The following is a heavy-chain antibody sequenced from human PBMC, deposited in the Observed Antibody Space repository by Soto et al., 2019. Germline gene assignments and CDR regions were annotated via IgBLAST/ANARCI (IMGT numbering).Heavy chain of an antibody. CDR3: ATEKPEWSGGYWGFDY. Sequence: ASVKVSCKVSGYTLTELSMHWVRQAPGKGLEWMGGFDPEDGETIYAQKSQGRDTMTEDTSTDTAHMELSSPRAEDTDVFYCATEKPEWSGGYWGFDYWGQGALVTVSS. D-gene: IGHD6-19*01. J-gene: IGHJ4*02. CDR1: GYTLTELS. CDR2: FDPEDGET. V-gene: IGHV1-24*01.